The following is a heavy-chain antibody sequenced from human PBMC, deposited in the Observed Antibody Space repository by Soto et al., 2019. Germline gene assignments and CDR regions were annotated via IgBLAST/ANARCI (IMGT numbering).Heavy chain of an antibody. D-gene: IGHD3-16*01. Sequence: PSVTLSLTCTVSGGSISSGGYYWSWIRPHPGKGLEWIGYIYYSGSTYYNPSLKSRVTISVDTSKNQFSLKLSSVTAADTAVYYRARDLNMGDVYYGMDVWGQGTTVTVSS. J-gene: IGHJ6*02. V-gene: IGHV4-31*03. CDR1: GGSISSGGYY. CDR2: IYYSGST. CDR3: ARDLNMGDVYYGMDV.